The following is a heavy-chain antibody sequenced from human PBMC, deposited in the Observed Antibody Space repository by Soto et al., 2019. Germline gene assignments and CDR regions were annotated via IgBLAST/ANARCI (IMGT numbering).Heavy chain of an antibody. Sequence: QVQLVQSGAEVEKPGASVKVSCKTAGYFFTSHYIHWVRLAPGLGLEWMGRINPNNGDTNSPQKFQGRVTMTSDTSISTAYMEMSGLRSDDTALYYCAREITYGGGSFSLGLWGQGTLGTVSS. CDR3: AREITYGGGSFSLGL. J-gene: IGHJ4*02. CDR1: GYFFTSHY. CDR2: INPNNGDT. V-gene: IGHV1-2*06. D-gene: IGHD3-10*01.